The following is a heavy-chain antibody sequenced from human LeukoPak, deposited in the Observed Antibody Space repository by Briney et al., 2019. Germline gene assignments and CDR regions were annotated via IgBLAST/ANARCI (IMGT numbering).Heavy chain of an antibody. CDR2: ISSSGGTI. D-gene: IGHD2-2*01. J-gene: IGHJ4*02. V-gene: IGHV3-48*03. CDR3: ARVVNQLPYS. Sequence: GGSLRLSCAASGFSFSSYEMNWVRQAPGKGLEWASYISSSGGTIYYADSVKGRFTISRDNAKNSLFLQMNSLRAEDTAVYYCARVVNQLPYSWGQGALVTVSS. CDR1: GFSFSSYE.